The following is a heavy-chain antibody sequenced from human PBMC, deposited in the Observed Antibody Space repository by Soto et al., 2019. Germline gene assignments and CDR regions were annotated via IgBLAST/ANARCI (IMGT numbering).Heavy chain of an antibody. CDR1: GYTFTSYG. CDR2: ISAYNGNT. Sequence: QVQLVQSGAEVKKPGASVKVSCKASGYTFTSYGISWVRQAPGQGLEWMGWISAYNGNTNYAQKLQGRVPMTTDTPTSTAYRERRSLRSDDTPVYYCARDIVVVPAAKVFYMHVWGKGTTVTVPS. V-gene: IGHV1-18*01. D-gene: IGHD2-2*01. J-gene: IGHJ6*03. CDR3: ARDIVVVPAAKVFYMHV.